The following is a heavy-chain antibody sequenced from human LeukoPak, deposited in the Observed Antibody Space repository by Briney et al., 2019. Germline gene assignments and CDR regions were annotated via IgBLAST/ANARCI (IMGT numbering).Heavy chain of an antibody. CDR2: IKQDGSEK. CDR3: ARGRSRAAAAGTVDY. V-gene: IGHV3-7*01. Sequence: GGSLRLSCAASGFTFSSYWMSWVRQAPGKGLEWVANIKQDGSEKYYVDSVKGRFTISRDNAKNSLYLQMNSLRAADTAVYYCARGRSRAAAAGTVDYWGQGTLVTVSS. CDR1: GFTFSSYW. J-gene: IGHJ4*02. D-gene: IGHD6-13*01.